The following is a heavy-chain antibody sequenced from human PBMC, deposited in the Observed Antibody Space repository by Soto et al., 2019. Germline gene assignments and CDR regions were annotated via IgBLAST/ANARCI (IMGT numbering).Heavy chain of an antibody. CDR2: ISAYAGDT. CDR1: GYTFTNYN. J-gene: IGHJ4*02. D-gene: IGHD2-15*01. Sequence: ASVKVSCKASGYTFTNYNINWVRQAPGQGLEWMGWISAYAGDTDYAQNVQGRVTMTTDTSTSTAYMELGSLRSDDTAVYYCARDQSTVVAQGGFDSWGQGALVTVSS. V-gene: IGHV1-18*01. CDR3: ARDQSTVVAQGGFDS.